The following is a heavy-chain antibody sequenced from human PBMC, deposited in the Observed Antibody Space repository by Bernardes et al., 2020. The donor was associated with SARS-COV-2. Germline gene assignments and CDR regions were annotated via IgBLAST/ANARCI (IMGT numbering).Heavy chain of an antibody. V-gene: IGHV3-74*01. J-gene: IGHJ4*02. CDR1: GFTLKTYW. D-gene: IGHD3-10*01. Sequence: GGSLRLSCAASGFTLKTYWMNWVRQAPGEGLVWVSHINPDGSSTAYADSVTGRFTFSRDDAKNTLYLQMNSLRAEDTAVYYCVRDGSGTVPYDYWCQGNLVTVSA. CDR2: INPDGSST. CDR3: VRDGSGTVPYDY.